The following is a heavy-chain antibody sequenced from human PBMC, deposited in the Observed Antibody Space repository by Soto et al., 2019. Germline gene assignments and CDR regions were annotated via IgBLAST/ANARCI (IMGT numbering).Heavy chain of an antibody. J-gene: IGHJ4*02. V-gene: IGHV4-59*01. D-gene: IGHD4-17*01. CDR1: GGSISSYY. CDR2: IYYSGST. CDR3: ARGPIDSTVAFDY. Sequence: SETLSLTCTVSGGSISSYYWSWIRQPPGKGLEWIGYIYYSGSTNYNPSLKSRVTISVDTSKNQFSLKLSSVTAADTAVYYCARGPIDSTVAFDYWGQGTLVTVSS.